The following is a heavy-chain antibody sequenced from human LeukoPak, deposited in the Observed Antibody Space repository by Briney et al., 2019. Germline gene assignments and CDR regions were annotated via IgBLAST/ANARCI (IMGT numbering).Heavy chain of an antibody. Sequence: SETLSLTCAVYGGSFSGYYWSWIRQPPGKGLEWIGEINHSGSTNYNPSLKSRVTISVDTSKNQFSLKPSSVTAADTAVYYCAISYYYDSSGYYYYFDYWGQGTLVTVSS. D-gene: IGHD3-22*01. V-gene: IGHV4-34*01. CDR2: INHSGST. CDR1: GGSFSGYY. J-gene: IGHJ4*02. CDR3: AISYYYDSSGYYYYFDY.